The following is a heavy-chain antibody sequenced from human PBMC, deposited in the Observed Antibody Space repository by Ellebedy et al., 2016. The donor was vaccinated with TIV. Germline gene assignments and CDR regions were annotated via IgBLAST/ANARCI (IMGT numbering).Heavy chain of an antibody. CDR3: ATYDFWSNYLGY. Sequence: PGGSLRLSCVASGVTYSRYAMSWVRQAPGKGLEWVSTISHTGSRTYYADSVEGRFTISRDNSKKTLYLQMNSLRAEDTAIYYCATYDFWSNYLGYWGQGTLVTVPS. CDR1: GVTYSRYA. J-gene: IGHJ4*02. CDR2: ISHTGSRT. D-gene: IGHD3-3*01. V-gene: IGHV3-23*01.